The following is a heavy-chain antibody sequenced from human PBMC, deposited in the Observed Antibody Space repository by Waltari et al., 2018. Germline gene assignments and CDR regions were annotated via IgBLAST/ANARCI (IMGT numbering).Heavy chain of an antibody. CDR1: GGSISSYY. CDR2: IYYSGST. J-gene: IGHJ4*02. CDR3: ARAHSLALDY. Sequence: QVQLQESGPGLVKPSETLSLTCTVPGGSISSYYWSWIRQPPGKGLEWIGYIYYSGSTNYNPSLKSRVTISVDTSKNQFSLKLSSVTAADTAVYYCARAHSLALDYWGQGTLVTVSS. V-gene: IGHV4-59*01.